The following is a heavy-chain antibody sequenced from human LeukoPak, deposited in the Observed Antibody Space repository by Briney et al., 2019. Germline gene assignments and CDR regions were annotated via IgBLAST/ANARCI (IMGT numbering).Heavy chain of an antibody. CDR2: IYHSGIT. D-gene: IGHD3-10*01. V-gene: IGHV4-38-2*02. CDR3: ARVAGSGSYYSDDDAFDI. Sequence: SETLSLTCTVSDYSISSGYGYYWGWIRQPPGKGLEWIGNIYHSGITYYNHFNSSLKSRVTISIDTSKNQFSLRLTSVTAADTAVYYCARVAGSGSYYSDDDAFDIWGQGTMVTVSS. CDR1: DYSISSGYGYY. J-gene: IGHJ3*02.